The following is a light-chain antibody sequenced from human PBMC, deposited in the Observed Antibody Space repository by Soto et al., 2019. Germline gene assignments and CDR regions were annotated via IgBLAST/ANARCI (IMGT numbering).Light chain of an antibody. CDR1: QTISSY. CDR2: DAS. CDR3: QQRTNWPLT. Sequence: EIVLTQSPATLSLSPGERATLSCRASQTISSYLAWYQQKPGQAPRLLIYDASNRAAGIPARFSGFGSGTAFTLTISSLEPEDVAIYYCQQRTNWPLTFGGGPNVEIK. J-gene: IGKJ4*01. V-gene: IGKV3-11*01.